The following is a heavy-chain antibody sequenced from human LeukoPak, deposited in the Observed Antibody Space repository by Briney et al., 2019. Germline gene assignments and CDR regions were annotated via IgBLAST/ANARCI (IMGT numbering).Heavy chain of an antibody. J-gene: IGHJ3*02. CDR2: IKQDGSEQ. Sequence: GGSLRLSCAPSGFSFSSYWMAWVRQAPGKGREWGGNIKQDGSEQYYVDSLQGRFTISRDIAKNSLYLQMNSLRVEDTAVYYCARFYYYDSSGYSHDAFDIWGQGTMVTVSS. V-gene: IGHV3-7*01. CDR3: ARFYYYDSSGYSHDAFDI. D-gene: IGHD3-22*01. CDR1: GFSFSSYW.